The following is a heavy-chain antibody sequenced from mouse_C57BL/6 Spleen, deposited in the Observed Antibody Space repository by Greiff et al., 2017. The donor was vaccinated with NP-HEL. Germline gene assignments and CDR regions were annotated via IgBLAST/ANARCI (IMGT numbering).Heavy chain of an antibody. V-gene: IGHV1-18*01. Sequence: EVQLQQSGPELVKPGASVKIPCKASGYTFTDYNMDWVKQSHGKSLEWIGDINPNNGGTIYNQKFKGKATLTVDKSSSTAYMELRSLTSEDTAVYYCARRGFYYGYDGGYYYAMDYWGQGTSVTVSS. CDR2: INPNNGGT. D-gene: IGHD2-2*01. CDR1: GYTFTDYN. CDR3: ARRGFYYGYDGGYYYAMDY. J-gene: IGHJ4*01.